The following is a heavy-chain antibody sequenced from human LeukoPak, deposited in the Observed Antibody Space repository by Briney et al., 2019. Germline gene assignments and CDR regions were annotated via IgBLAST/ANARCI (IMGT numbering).Heavy chain of an antibody. V-gene: IGHV4-61*02. Sequence: PSQTLSLTCTVSGGSISSGSSYWSWIRQPAGKGLEWIGRIYSSGSTNYNPSLKSRVTISVDTSKNQFPVKLSSVTAADTAVYYCASGSGTKGGGRCSSWYCAFDIWGQGTMVTVSS. CDR2: IYSSGST. CDR3: ASGSGTKGGGRCSSWYCAFDI. D-gene: IGHD6-13*01. J-gene: IGHJ3*02. CDR1: GGSISSGSSY.